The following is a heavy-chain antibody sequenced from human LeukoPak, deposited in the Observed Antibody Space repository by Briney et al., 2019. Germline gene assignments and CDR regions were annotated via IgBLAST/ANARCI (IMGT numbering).Heavy chain of an antibody. V-gene: IGHV3-23*01. CDR2: ISGSGGST. CDR1: GFTFSSYA. J-gene: IGHJ4*02. Sequence: GGSLRLSCAAYGFTFSSYAMSWVRQAPGKGLEWVSAISGSGGSTYYADSVKGRFTISRDNSKNTLYLQMNSLRAEDTAVYYCAKDQGGNIVLMVYAISSGFEYCGQGNLVTVSS. CDR3: AKDQGGNIVLMVYAISSGFEY. D-gene: IGHD2-8*01.